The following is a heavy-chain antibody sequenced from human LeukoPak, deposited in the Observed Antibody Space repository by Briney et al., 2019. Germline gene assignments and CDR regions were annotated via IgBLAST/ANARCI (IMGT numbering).Heavy chain of an antibody. CDR2: ISSSGST. V-gene: IGHV4-61*02. D-gene: IGHD3-22*01. CDR1: GDSISSGDYY. Sequence: PSETLSLTCTVSGDSISSGDYYWSWIRQPAGKGLERIGRISSSGSTNYNPSLKSRVTISVDTSKNQFSLKLSSVTAADTAVYFCARGPYSYDSSGAFDIWGQGTIVTVSS. CDR3: ARGPYSYDSSGAFDI. J-gene: IGHJ3*02.